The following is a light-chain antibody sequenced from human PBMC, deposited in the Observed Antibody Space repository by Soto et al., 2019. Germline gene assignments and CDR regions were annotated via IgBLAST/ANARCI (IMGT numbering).Light chain of an antibody. CDR3: QQYESLPLT. CDR2: AAS. J-gene: IGKJ5*01. CDR1: QAIRSA. V-gene: IGKV1-33*01. Sequence: IQLTQSPSSLSASVGDRVTITCRASQAIRSALGWYQQKPGKVPKLLIYAASDLETGVQSRFSGSGSGTGFTFTIRSLQPEDFATYYCQQYESLPLTFGQGTRLEIK.